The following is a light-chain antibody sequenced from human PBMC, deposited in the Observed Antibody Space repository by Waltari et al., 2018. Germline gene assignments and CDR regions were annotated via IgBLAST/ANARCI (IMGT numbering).Light chain of an antibody. V-gene: IGKV3-20*01. CDR2: GAS. Sequence: IVLTQSPGTLSLSPGERATLSCRASQSVSSSYLAWCQQKPGQAPRLLIYGASSRASGIPDRFSGSGSGTDFTLTISRLEPEDFAVYYCQHFGSSLPYTFGQGTKLEIK. CDR1: QSVSSSY. CDR3: QHFGSSLPYT. J-gene: IGKJ2*01.